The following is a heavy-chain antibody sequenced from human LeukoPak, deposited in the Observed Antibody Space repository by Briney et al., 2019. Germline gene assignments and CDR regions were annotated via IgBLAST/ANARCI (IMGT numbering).Heavy chain of an antibody. V-gene: IGHV4-39*07. CDR1: GGSISSSRDY. J-gene: IGHJ5*02. CDR3: ARDLRGVSFYFGSNGWFDP. D-gene: IGHD3-10*01. Sequence: PSETLSLTCIVSGGSISSSRDYWAWIRQPPGKGLEWIANIYYSGSTYYSPSLKSRVVISVDTSKNQFSLKLSSVTAADTAVYYCARDLRGVSFYFGSNGWFDPWGQGTLVTVSS. CDR2: IYYSGST.